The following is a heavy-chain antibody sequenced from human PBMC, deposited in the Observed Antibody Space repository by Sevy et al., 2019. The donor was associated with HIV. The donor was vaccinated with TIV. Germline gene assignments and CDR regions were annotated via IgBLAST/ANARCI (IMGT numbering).Heavy chain of an antibody. CDR3: AKDPRPYGDNVEGFDF. D-gene: IGHD4-17*01. CDR2: ISYDESTQ. CDR1: GFTLSTHV. V-gene: IGHV3-30*18. Sequence: GGSLRLSCEVSGFTLSTHVMCWVRQAPGKGLEWVAGISYDESTQYYGDSVKGRFTVSRDNSKNTLFLQMHSLRPEDTAVYYCAKDPRPYGDNVEGFDFWGQGTLVTVSS. J-gene: IGHJ4*02.